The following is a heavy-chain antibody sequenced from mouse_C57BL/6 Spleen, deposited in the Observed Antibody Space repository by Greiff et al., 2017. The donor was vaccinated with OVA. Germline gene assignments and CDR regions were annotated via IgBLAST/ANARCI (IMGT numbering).Heavy chain of an antibody. CDR3: ARFGVDYGYWYFDV. CDR1: GYTFTSYW. J-gene: IGHJ1*03. Sequence: QVQLQQSGAELVRPGSSVKLSCKASGYTFTSYWMDWVKQRPGQGLEWIGNIYPSDSETHYNQKFKDKATLTVDKSSSTAYMQLSSLTSEDSAVYYCARFGVDYGYWYFDVWGTGTTVTVSS. CDR2: IYPSDSET. D-gene: IGHD2-4*01. V-gene: IGHV1-61*01.